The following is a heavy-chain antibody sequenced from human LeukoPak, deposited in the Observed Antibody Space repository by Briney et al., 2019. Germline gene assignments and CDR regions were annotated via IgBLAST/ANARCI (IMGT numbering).Heavy chain of an antibody. Sequence: GGSLRLSCAASGFTFSSYAMSWVRQAPGKGLEWVSAISGSGGSTYYADSVKGRFTISRDNSKNTLYPQMNSLRAEDTAVYYCARPDYYGMDVWGQGTTVTVSS. D-gene: IGHD1-14*01. CDR2: ISGSGGST. CDR1: GFTFSSYA. V-gene: IGHV3-23*01. J-gene: IGHJ6*02. CDR3: ARPDYYGMDV.